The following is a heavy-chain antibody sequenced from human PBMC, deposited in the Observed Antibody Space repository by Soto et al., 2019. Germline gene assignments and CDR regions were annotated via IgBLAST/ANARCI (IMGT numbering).Heavy chain of an antibody. CDR2: INPNSGGT. J-gene: IGHJ4*02. Sequence: ASVKVSCKASGYTFTGYYMHWVRQAPGQGLEWMGWINPNSGGTNYAQKFQGWVTMTRDTSISTAYMELSRLRSDDTAVYYCARGEGYYDSSGYYPHGYWGQGTLVTVSS. CDR3: ARGEGYYDSSGYYPHGY. V-gene: IGHV1-2*04. D-gene: IGHD3-22*01. CDR1: GYTFTGYY.